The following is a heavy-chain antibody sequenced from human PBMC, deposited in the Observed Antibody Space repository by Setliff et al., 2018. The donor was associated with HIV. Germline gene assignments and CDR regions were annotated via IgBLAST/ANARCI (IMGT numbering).Heavy chain of an antibody. D-gene: IGHD2-8*01. J-gene: IGHJ4*02. Sequence: SVKVSCKASGDTFSNSALTWVRQAPGQGLEWMGGSIPLFGTITYAQRVQGRVTITTDELMTTAYMELTSLRSEDTAVYYCASGSGYCRNGVCYIGVHKNPDKYYFDYWGQGTLVTVSS. CDR1: GDTFSNSA. V-gene: IGHV1-69*05. CDR2: SIPLFGTI. CDR3: ASGSGYCRNGVCYIGVHKNPDKYYFDY.